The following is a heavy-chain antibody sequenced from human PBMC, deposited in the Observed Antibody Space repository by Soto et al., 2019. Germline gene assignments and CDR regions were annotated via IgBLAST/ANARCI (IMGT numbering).Heavy chain of an antibody. V-gene: IGHV4-59*01. CDR3: ARAGGSYLPPHAFDI. J-gene: IGHJ3*02. D-gene: IGHD1-26*01. CDR1: GGSISSYY. CDR2: IYYSGST. Sequence: SETLSLTCTVSGGSISSYYWSWIRQPPGKGLEWIGYIYYSGSTNYNPSLKSRVTISVDTSKNQFSLKLSSVTAADTAVYYCARAGGSYLPPHAFDIWGQGTMVTVSS.